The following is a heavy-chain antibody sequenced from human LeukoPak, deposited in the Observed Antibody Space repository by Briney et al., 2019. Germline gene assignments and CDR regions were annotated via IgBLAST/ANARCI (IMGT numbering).Heavy chain of an antibody. D-gene: IGHD3-3*01. CDR2: ISHSGGI. CDR1: GGSFSDFY. V-gene: IGHV4-34*01. J-gene: IGHJ4*02. Sequence: PSETLSLTCAAYGGSFSDFYWNWIRQPPGKGLEWIGQISHSGGINYNPSLQSRVTLSVDTSNNHFSLRLTPATAADTAVYYCVRGYSEYWSDWGQGSLVTVSS. CDR3: VRGYSEYWSD.